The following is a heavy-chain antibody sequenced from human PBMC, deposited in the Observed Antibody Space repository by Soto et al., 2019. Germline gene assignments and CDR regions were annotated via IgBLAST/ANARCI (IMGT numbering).Heavy chain of an antibody. CDR1: GGSISSGGYY. CDR3: ARNPGITMVRGVIDFYYYYGTDV. D-gene: IGHD3-10*01. CDR2: IYYSGST. J-gene: IGHJ6*02. Sequence: TLSLTCTVSGGSISSGGYYWSWIRQHPGKGLEWIGYIYYSGSTYYNPSLKSRVTISVDTSKNQFSLKLSSVTAADTAVYYCARNPGITMVRGVIDFYYYYGTDVWGQGTTVTVSS. V-gene: IGHV4-31*03.